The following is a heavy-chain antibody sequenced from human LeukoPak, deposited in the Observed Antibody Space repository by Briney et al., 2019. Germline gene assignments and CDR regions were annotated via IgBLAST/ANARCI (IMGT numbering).Heavy chain of an antibody. Sequence: PGGSLRLSCAASGFTFSSYGMHWVRQAPGKGLEWVAVISYDGSNKYYADSVKGRFTISRDNSKNTLYLQMNSLRADDTAIYYCARGQIPSGELLRFDCWGQGTLVTVSS. V-gene: IGHV3-30*03. CDR1: GFTFSSYG. CDR2: ISYDGSNK. D-gene: IGHD1-26*01. J-gene: IGHJ4*02. CDR3: ARGQIPSGELLRFDC.